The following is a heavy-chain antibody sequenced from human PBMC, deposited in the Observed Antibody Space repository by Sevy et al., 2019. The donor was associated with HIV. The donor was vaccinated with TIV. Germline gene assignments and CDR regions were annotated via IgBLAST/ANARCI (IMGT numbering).Heavy chain of an antibody. Sequence: SETLSLTCTVSGGSISSYYWSWIRQPPGKGLEWIGYIYYSGSTNYNPSLKSRVTISVDTSKNQFSLKLSSVIAADTAVYYCAGQYSSWYVGPWEYWGQGTLVTVSS. CDR1: GGSISSYY. V-gene: IGHV4-59*08. CDR2: IYYSGST. D-gene: IGHD6-13*01. CDR3: AGQYSSWYVGPWEY. J-gene: IGHJ4*02.